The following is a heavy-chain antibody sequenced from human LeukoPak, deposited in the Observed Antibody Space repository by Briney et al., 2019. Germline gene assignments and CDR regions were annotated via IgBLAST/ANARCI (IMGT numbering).Heavy chain of an antibody. D-gene: IGHD6-6*01. Sequence: SETLSLTCTVSGGSISSYYWSWIRQPPGKGLEWIGYIYYSGSTNYNPSLKSRVTISVDTSKNQFSLKLSSVTAADTAVYYCARDSSSSEEDNWFDPWGQGTLVTVSS. CDR1: GGSISSYY. CDR3: ARDSSSSEEDNWFDP. V-gene: IGHV4-59*12. CDR2: IYYSGST. J-gene: IGHJ5*02.